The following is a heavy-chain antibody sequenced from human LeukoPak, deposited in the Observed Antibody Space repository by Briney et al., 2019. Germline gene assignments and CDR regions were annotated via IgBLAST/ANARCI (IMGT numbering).Heavy chain of an antibody. Sequence: ASVKVSCKASGYTFTSYGISWVRQAPGQGLEWMGWISAYNGNTNYAQKLQGRVTMTTDTSTSTAYMELSSLRSEDTAVYYCARGGVVVPAATYFDYWGQGTLVTVSS. V-gene: IGHV1-18*01. CDR3: ARGGVVVPAATYFDY. J-gene: IGHJ4*02. CDR2: ISAYNGNT. D-gene: IGHD2-2*01. CDR1: GYTFTSYG.